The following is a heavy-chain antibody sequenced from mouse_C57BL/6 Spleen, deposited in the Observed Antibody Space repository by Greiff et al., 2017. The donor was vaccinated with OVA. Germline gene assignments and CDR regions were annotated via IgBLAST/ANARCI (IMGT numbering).Heavy chain of an antibody. V-gene: IGHV1-80*01. CDR1: GYAFSSYW. CDR3: ARSGEITTVVAPRYFDV. CDR2: IYPGDGDT. J-gene: IGHJ1*03. Sequence: VQLKESGAELVKPGASVKISCKASGYAFSSYWMNWVKQRPGKGLEWIGQIYPGDGDTNYNGKFKGKATLTADKSSSTAYMQLSSLTSEDSAVYFCARSGEITTVVAPRYFDVWGTGTTVTVSS. D-gene: IGHD1-1*01.